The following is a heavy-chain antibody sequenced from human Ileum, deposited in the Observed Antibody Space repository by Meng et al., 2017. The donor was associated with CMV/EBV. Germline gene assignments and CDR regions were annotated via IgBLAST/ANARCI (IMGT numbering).Heavy chain of an antibody. CDR2: IIPIFGTP. CDR1: TFSSYA. Sequence: TFSSYAISWVRQAPGQGLEWMGGIIPIFGTPNYAQKFQGRVTITTDESTSTAYMELSSLRSEDTAVYYCAVCSPMYYGLGRQRLFDYWGQGTLVTVSS. J-gene: IGHJ4*02. CDR3: AVCSPMYYGLGRQRLFDY. D-gene: IGHD3-10*01. V-gene: IGHV1-69*05.